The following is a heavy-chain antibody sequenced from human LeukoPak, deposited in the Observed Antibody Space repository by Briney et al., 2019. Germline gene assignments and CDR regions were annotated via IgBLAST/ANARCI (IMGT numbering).Heavy chain of an antibody. CDR1: GFTFSSYE. J-gene: IGHJ6*02. CDR3: AGEGKENYGMDV. Sequence: PGGSLRLSCAASGFTFSSYEMNWVRQAPGKGLEWVSYISSSGSTIYYADSVKGRFTISRDNAKNSLYLQMNSLRAEDTAVYYCAGEGKENYGMDVWGQGTTVTVSS. CDR2: ISSSGSTI. V-gene: IGHV3-48*03.